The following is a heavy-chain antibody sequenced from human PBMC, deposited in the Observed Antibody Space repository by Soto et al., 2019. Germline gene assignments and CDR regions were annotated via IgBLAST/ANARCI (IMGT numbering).Heavy chain of an antibody. Sequence: QVQLQESGPGLGKPSETVSLTCTVCGWSINTYYWSWIRQPSGKVLEWIRYIYYRANPNYNPSLKSRVTISQDTSKNQFSLKLSSVTAADTAVYYCARHYGDGYDYVDYWGQGTLVTVSS. V-gene: IGHV4-59*08. J-gene: IGHJ4*02. CDR2: IYYRANP. CDR1: GWSINTYY. D-gene: IGHD5-12*01. CDR3: ARHYGDGYDYVDY.